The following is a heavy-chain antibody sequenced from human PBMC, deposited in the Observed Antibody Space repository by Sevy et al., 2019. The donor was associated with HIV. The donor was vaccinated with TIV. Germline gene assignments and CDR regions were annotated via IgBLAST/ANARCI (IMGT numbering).Heavy chain of an antibody. J-gene: IGHJ4*02. D-gene: IGHD4-17*01. Sequence: GGSLRLSCTASGFTFSSYEMNWVRQAPGKGLEWVSYISNSGSNIYYSDSVKGRFTISRDNAKNSLYLQMNSLRADDTAVYYCARDLPPSATTVAHFDYWGRGTLVTVSS. CDR1: GFTFSSYE. CDR2: ISNSGSNI. V-gene: IGHV3-48*03. CDR3: ARDLPPSATTVAHFDY.